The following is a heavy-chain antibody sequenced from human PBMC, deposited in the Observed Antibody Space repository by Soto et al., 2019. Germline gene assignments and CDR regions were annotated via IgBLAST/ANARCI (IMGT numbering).Heavy chain of an antibody. CDR2: INPNGGGT. V-gene: IGHV1-2*02. CDR1: GYTFTAYY. J-gene: IGHJ4*02. Sequence: ASVKVSCKASGYTFTAYYIHWVRQAPGQGLQWMGWINPNGGGTNYAQRFRGRVTMTRDTSTGTAYMELSRLRSDDTAVYYCARVHYSSSWYNWGQGTMVIVSS. CDR3: ARVHYSSSWYN. D-gene: IGHD6-13*01.